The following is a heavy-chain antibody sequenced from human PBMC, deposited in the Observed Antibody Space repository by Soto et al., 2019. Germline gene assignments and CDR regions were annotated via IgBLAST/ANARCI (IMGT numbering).Heavy chain of an antibody. Sequence: GGSLRLSCAASGFTFSSYAMSWVRQAPGKGLEWVSAISGSGGSTYYADSVKGRFTISRDNSKNTLYLQMNSLRDDDTAVYYCARTRRGLPSGYYYMDVWGNGTTVTVSS. V-gene: IGHV3-23*01. CDR2: ISGSGGST. CDR1: GFTFSSYA. J-gene: IGHJ6*03. CDR3: ARTRRGLPSGYYYMDV. D-gene: IGHD4-17*01.